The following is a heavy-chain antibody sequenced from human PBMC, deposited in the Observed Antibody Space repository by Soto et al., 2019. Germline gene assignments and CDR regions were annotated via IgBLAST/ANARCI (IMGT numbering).Heavy chain of an antibody. CDR2: ISSSSST. CDR3: ARTIWSGYFQADY. Sequence: EVQLVESGGGLVQPGGFLRLSCVASGFTFSTYSMNWVRQAPGKGLEWISYISSSSSTTYADSVKGRFTISRDNAKNSLYLQMNSLRDEDTAVYYCARTIWSGYFQADYWGQGTLVTVSS. CDR1: GFTFSTYS. J-gene: IGHJ4*02. V-gene: IGHV3-48*02. D-gene: IGHD3-3*01.